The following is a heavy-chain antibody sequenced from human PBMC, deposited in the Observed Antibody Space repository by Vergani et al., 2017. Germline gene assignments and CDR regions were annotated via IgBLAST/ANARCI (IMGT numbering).Heavy chain of an antibody. CDR3: ARKMVRGVGYYGMDV. J-gene: IGHJ6*02. CDR2: IYYSGST. CDR1: GGPISSYY. D-gene: IGHD3-10*01. V-gene: IGHV4-59*01. Sequence: QVQLQESGPGLVKPSETLSLTCTVSGGPISSYYWSWIRQPPGKGLEWIGYIYYSGSTNYNPSLKSRVTISVDTSKNQFSLKLSSVTAVDTAVYYCARKMVRGVGYYGMDVWGQGTTVTVSS.